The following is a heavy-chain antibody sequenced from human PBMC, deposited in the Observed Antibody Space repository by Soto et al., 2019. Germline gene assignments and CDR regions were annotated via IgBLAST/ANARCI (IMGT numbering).Heavy chain of an antibody. Sequence: ASVKVSCKASGYTFTSYAMHWVRQATGQGLEWMGWINPNSGNTDYAQKFQGRVTMTRNTSISTAYMELSSLRSEDTAVYYCAVVAVAGTFDYWGQGTLVTVSS. V-gene: IGHV1-8*02. D-gene: IGHD6-19*01. CDR2: INPNSGNT. J-gene: IGHJ4*02. CDR1: GYTFTSYA. CDR3: AVVAVAGTFDY.